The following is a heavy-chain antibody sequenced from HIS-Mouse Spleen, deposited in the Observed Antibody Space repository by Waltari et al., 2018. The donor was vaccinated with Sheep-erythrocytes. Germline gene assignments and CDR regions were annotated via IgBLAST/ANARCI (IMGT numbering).Heavy chain of an antibody. Sequence: QVQLVQSGAEVKKPGSSVKVSCKASGGTFSSYAISWVRQAPGQGLEWMGRIIPIRGIANEAQKFQGRVTITADKSTSTAYMELSSLRSEDTAVYYCAQTGATTPHFDYWGQGTLVTVSS. CDR3: AQTGATTPHFDY. V-gene: IGHV1-69*04. D-gene: IGHD1-26*01. CDR1: GGTFSSYA. CDR2: IIPIRGIA. J-gene: IGHJ4*02.